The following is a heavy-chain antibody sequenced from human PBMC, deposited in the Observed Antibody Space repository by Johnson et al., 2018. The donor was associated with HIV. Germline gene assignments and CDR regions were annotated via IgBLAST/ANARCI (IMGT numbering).Heavy chain of an antibody. D-gene: IGHD5-24*01. Sequence: VQLVESGGGLVQPGGSLRLSCAASGLSVSSYYMSWVRQAPGKGLEWVSVLSSGGDTYYTDSVNGRFTISRDNSQNTLYLQMNSLRAEDTAVYYCARACRDGYTCDAFDVWGQGTTVTVSS. J-gene: IGHJ3*01. V-gene: IGHV3-66*01. CDR3: ARACRDGYTCDAFDV. CDR1: GLSVSSYY. CDR2: LSSGGDT.